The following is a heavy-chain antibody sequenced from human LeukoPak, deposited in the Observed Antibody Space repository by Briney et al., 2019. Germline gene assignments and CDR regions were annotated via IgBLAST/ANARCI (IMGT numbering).Heavy chain of an antibody. CDR2: INPNSGGT. CDR3: ARDGSSTSCCNWFDP. V-gene: IGHV1-2*02. CDR1: GYTFTSYD. J-gene: IGHJ5*02. Sequence: GASVKVSCKASGYTFTSYDINWVRQAPGQGLEWMGWINPNSGGTNYAQKFQGRVTMTRDTSISTAYMELSRLRSDDTAVYYCARDGSSTSCCNWFDPWGQGTLVTVSS. D-gene: IGHD2-2*01.